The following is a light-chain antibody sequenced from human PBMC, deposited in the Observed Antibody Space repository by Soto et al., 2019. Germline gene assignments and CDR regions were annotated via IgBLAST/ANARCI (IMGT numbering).Light chain of an antibody. CDR2: AVS. Sequence: EIVLTQSPGTLTLSPGESAALSCRASQTISNNYLVWYRQKPGQAPRLLIYAVSSRAAGIPDRFSGSGSGTDFALTIARLEPEDSAVYYCQQHSNSPWTFGQGNRVEI. CDR3: QQHSNSPWT. V-gene: IGKV3-20*01. J-gene: IGKJ1*01. CDR1: QTISNNY.